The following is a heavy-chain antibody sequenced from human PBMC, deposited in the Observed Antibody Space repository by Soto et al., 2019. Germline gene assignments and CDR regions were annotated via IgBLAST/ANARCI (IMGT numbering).Heavy chain of an antibody. D-gene: IGHD6-13*01. J-gene: IGHJ2*01. CDR1: GFRFSSYA. CDR3: AQIESRVDWYFDL. Sequence: EGQLLESGGGLAQPGGSLRLSRAASGFRFSSYAMNWVRQAPGKGLEWVSAIGGSGGVTYYADSVKGRFAISRDNSKNMVFLQMNSLRAEDTAVYYCAQIESRVDWYFDLWGRGTLVTVSS. V-gene: IGHV3-23*01. CDR2: IGGSGGVT.